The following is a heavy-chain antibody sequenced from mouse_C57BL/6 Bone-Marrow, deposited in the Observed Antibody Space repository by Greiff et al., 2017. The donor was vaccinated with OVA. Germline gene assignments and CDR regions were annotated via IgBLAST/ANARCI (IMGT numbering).Heavy chain of an antibody. D-gene: IGHD2-1*01. J-gene: IGHJ2*01. Sequence: QVQLKESGAELVRPGASVTLSCKASGYTFTDYEMHWVKQTPVHGLEWIGAIDPETGGTAYNQKFKGKAILTADKSSSTAYMELRSLTSEDSAVYYCTHLLYDYWGQGTTLTVSS. CDR3: THLLYDY. V-gene: IGHV1-15*01. CDR1: GYTFTDYE. CDR2: IDPETGGT.